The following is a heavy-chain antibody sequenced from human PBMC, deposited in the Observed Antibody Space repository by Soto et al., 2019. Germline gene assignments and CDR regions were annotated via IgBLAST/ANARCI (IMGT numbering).Heavy chain of an antibody. CDR1: GASIRSGGYY. V-gene: IGHV4-31*03. Sequence: SETLSLTCSVSGASIRSGGYYWSWLRQSPGKGLEWIGHIYYTGSTFYSPSLKSRLTISLDTSKNQFSLDLRSVTAADTAMYYCARIERASLKWGRGTMVTV. J-gene: IGHJ4*02. CDR2: IYYTGST. CDR3: ARIERASLK.